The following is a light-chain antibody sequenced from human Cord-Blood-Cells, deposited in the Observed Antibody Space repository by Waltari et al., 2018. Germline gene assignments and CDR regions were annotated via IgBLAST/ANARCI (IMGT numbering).Light chain of an antibody. J-gene: IGLJ3*02. V-gene: IGLV2-14*01. CDR3: SSYTSSSTWV. CDR2: DVS. Sequence: QSALTQPAAVSGSPRQSITISCTGTSSAVGGYNYVSWYQQHPGKAPKLMIYDVSKRPSGVSKRFSGSKSGNTASLTISGLQAEDEADYYCSSYTSSSTWVFGGGTKLTV. CDR1: SSAVGGYNY.